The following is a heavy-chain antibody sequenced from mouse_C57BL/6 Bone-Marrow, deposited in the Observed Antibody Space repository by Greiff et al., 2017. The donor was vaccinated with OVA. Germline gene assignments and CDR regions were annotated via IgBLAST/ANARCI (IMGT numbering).Heavy chain of an antibody. J-gene: IGHJ4*01. CDR2: ISSGGDYI. CDR3: TRLVDAMDY. D-gene: IGHD1-1*01. CDR1: GFTFTSYA. V-gene: IGHV5-9-1*02. Sequence: DVKLQESGEGLVKPVGSVKLSCEASGFTFTSYAMSWVRQTPEKRLEWVGYISSGGDYIYYADNVKGRFPICRDNARNTLYLQMSSLKSENTAMYYFTRLVDAMDYWGQGTSVTVSS.